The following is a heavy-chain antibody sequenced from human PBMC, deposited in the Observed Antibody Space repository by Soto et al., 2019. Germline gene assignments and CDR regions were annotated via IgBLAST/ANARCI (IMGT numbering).Heavy chain of an antibody. CDR3: AKDAPGSGWLSDY. V-gene: IGHV3-23*01. D-gene: IGHD3-22*01. Sequence: VGSLRLSCAASGFTFRIYAMSWVRQAPGKGLEWVSTISGNGGTSYADFVGGRFTISRDNSKNTLYLQMNSLRAEDTAVYYCAKDAPGSGWLSDYWGQGTLVTVSS. CDR1: GFTFRIYA. CDR2: ISGNGGT. J-gene: IGHJ4*02.